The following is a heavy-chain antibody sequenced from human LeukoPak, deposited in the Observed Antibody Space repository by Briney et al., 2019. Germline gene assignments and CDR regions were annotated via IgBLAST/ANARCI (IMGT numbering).Heavy chain of an antibody. D-gene: IGHD2-15*01. CDR2: MKPNSGNT. Sequence: GASVKISCKASGYTFTSYDINWVRQATGQGLEWMGWMKPNSGNTGYAQKFQGRVTMTRNTSISTAYMELSSLRSEDTAVYYCARTVAAIGSPFDYWGQGTLVTVSS. V-gene: IGHV1-8*01. J-gene: IGHJ4*02. CDR1: GYTFTSYD. CDR3: ARTVAAIGSPFDY.